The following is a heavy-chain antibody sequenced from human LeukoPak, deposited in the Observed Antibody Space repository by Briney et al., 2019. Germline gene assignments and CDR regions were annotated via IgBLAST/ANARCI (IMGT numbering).Heavy chain of an antibody. Sequence: KPSETLSLTCTVAGDSISSYYWNWVRQPPGKGLEWIGYIYYRGSTNYNPSLKSRVTFSVDTSKNQFSLKSNSVTAADTAVYYCARGGDYGDLRYFDYWGQGTLVTVSS. CDR2: IYYRGST. J-gene: IGHJ4*02. CDR3: ARGGDYGDLRYFDY. V-gene: IGHV4-59*01. CDR1: GDSISSYY. D-gene: IGHD4-17*01.